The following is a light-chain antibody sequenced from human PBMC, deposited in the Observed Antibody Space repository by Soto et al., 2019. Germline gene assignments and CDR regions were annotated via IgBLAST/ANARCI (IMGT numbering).Light chain of an antibody. V-gene: IGKV3-20*01. J-gene: IGKJ1*01. CDR1: QSVSSSY. Sequence: ELVLTQSPGPLSLSPSDRATLSCRASQSVSSSYLAWYQQKPGQAPRLLIYAASSRATGIPDRFSGSGSGTDFTLAISRLEPEDFAVYYCQQYGSSPWTFGQGTKVDIK. CDR2: AAS. CDR3: QQYGSSPWT.